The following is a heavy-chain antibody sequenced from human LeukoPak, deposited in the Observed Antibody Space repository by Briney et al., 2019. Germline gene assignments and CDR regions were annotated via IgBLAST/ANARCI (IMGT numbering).Heavy chain of an antibody. CDR2: VHTSGST. V-gene: IGHV4-4*07. CDR1: GGSISDYY. D-gene: IGHD4-17*01. J-gene: IGHJ4*02. CDR3: ARDLYGDCGVFDY. Sequence: SETLSLTCTVSGGSISDYYWSWIRQPAGKGLEWIGRVHTSGSTNYNPSLKSRVTMSVDTSKNQFSLRLSTVTAADTAVYYCARDLYGDCGVFDYWGQGTLVTVSS.